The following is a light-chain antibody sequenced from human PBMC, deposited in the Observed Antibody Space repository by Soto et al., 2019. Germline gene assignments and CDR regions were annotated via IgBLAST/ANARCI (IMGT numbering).Light chain of an antibody. CDR3: QTWSTDIRV. J-gene: IGLJ3*02. CDR1: SGHNSYA. Sequence: QLVLTQPPSASASLGASVKLTCTLSSGHNSYAIAWHQQQLEKGPRYLMKLNSDGSHSKGDGIPDRFSGSSSGAERYLTISSLQSEDEADYYCQTWSTDIRVFGGGTKHRP. V-gene: IGLV4-69*01. CDR2: LNSDGSH.